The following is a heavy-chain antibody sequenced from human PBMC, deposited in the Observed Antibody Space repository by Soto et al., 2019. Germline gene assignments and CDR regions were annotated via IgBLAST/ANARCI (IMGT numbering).Heavy chain of an antibody. J-gene: IGHJ6*02. CDR3: ASGPTCSGGSCWGRSPDGNSQRLYYDDSGYSGYYYGMHV. CDR1: GFIFSTYG. V-gene: IGHV3-33*01. Sequence: GSLRLSCAASGFIFSTYGMHWVRQAPGKGLGGVAVIWYDGSNKYYAASVKARFTISRDNSKNTMYLQMNSLRAEDTAVYYCASGPTCSGGSCWGRSPDGNSQRLYYDDSGYSGYYYGMHVWGQGTTVTVSS. CDR2: IWYDGSNK. D-gene: IGHD2-15*01.